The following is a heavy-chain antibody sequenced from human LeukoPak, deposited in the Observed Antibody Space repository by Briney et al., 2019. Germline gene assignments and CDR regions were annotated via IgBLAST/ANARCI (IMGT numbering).Heavy chain of an antibody. CDR1: GGSFSGYY. CDR3: ARKRY. V-gene: IGHV4-34*01. J-gene: IGHJ4*02. Sequence: SETLSLTCAVYGGSFSGYYWSWIRQPPGKGLEWIGEINHSGSTNYNPSLKSRVTISVDTSKNQFSLKLSSVTAADAAVYYCARKRYWGQGTLVTVSS. CDR2: INHSGST.